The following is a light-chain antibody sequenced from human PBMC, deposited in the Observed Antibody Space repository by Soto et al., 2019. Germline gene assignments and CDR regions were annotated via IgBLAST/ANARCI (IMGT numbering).Light chain of an antibody. CDR3: QPYNNWPRT. CDR2: DAS. V-gene: IGKV3-11*01. J-gene: IGKJ3*01. Sequence: EIVLTQYPVTLSLSPGERATPSRMASQSVSRYLAWYQQKPDQAPRLLIYDASNRATGIPARFSGSGSGTEFTLTINSLQSEDFAVYYCQPYNNWPRTVGPGTKVDIK. CDR1: QSVSRY.